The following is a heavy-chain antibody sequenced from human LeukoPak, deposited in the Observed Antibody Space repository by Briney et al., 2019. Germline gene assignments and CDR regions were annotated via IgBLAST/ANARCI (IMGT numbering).Heavy chain of an antibody. Sequence: GASVKVSCKASGGTFSSYAISWVRQAPGQGLEWMGGIIPIFGTANYAQKFQGRVTITTDESTSTAYMELSSLRSEDTAVYYCARGSQSPLRTKGWFGELPFDYWGQGTLVTVSS. J-gene: IGHJ4*02. CDR3: ARGSQSPLRTKGWFGELPFDY. CDR2: IIPIFGTA. V-gene: IGHV1-69*05. CDR1: GGTFSSYA. D-gene: IGHD3-10*01.